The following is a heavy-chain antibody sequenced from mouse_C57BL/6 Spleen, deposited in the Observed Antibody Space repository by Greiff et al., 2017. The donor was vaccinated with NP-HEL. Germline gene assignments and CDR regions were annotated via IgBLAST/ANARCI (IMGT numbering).Heavy chain of an antibody. CDR3: AKNSDYDDYAMDY. V-gene: IGHV2-5*01. D-gene: IGHD2-4*01. J-gene: IGHJ4*01. CDR1: GFSLTSYG. Sequence: VQVVESGPGLVQPSQSLSITCTVSGFSLTSYGVHWVRQSPGKGLEWLGVIWRGGSTDYNAAFMSRLSITKDNSKSQVFFKMNSLQADDTAIYYCAKNSDYDDYAMDYWGQGTSVTVSS. CDR2: IWRGGST.